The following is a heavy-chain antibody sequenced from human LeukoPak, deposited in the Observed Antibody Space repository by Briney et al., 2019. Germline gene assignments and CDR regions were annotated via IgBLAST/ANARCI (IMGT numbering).Heavy chain of an antibody. CDR2: ISGSGGST. Sequence: AGGSLRLSCAASGFTFSSYAMSWVRQAPGKGLEWVSAISGSGGSTYYADSVKGRFTISRDNAKNSLYLQMNSLRAEDTAVYYCARSNPPASGWYFFGMDVWGQGTTVTVSS. D-gene: IGHD6-19*01. CDR3: ARSNPPASGWYFFGMDV. V-gene: IGHV3-23*01. CDR1: GFTFSSYA. J-gene: IGHJ6*02.